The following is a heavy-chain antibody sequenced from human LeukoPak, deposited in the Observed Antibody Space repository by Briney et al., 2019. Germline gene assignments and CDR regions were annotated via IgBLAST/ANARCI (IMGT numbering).Heavy chain of an antibody. J-gene: IGHJ6*02. D-gene: IGHD6-13*01. V-gene: IGHV3-33*01. CDR3: ARDGPIAAYGVDV. CDR1: GFTFSSYG. CDR2: IWYDGSNK. Sequence: GGSLRLSCAASGFTFSSYGMHWVRQAPGKGLEWVAVIWYDGSNKYYADSVKGRFTISRDNSKNTLYLQMNNLRAEDTAVYYCARDGPIAAYGVDVWGQGTTVTVSS.